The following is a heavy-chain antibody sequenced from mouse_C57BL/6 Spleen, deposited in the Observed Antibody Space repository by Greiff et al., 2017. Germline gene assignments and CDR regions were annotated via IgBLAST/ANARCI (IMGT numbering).Heavy chain of an antibody. CDR3: ARGGGSYAMDY. V-gene: IGHV1-69*01. CDR2: IDPSDSYT. Sequence: VKLQQPGAELVMPGASVKLSCKASGYTFTSYWMHWVKQRPGQGLEWIGEIDPSDSYTNYNQKFKGKTTLTVDTSSSTAYMQLSSLTSEDSAVYYCARGGGSYAMDYWGQGTSVTVSS. CDR1: GYTFTSYW. D-gene: IGHD3-1*01. J-gene: IGHJ4*01.